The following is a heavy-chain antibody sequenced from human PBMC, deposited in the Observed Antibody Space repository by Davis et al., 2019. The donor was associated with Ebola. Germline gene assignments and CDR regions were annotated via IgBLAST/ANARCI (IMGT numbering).Heavy chain of an antibody. Sequence: GESLKISCVDSGLTFSNYDMSWVRQAPGKGLDWVSRISSNGATTYYADSVRGRFTISRDNSRNTLYLQMNSLRAEDTAIYYCGGAWDWGQGTLVTVSS. CDR2: ISSNGATT. CDR1: GLTFSNYD. V-gene: IGHV3-23*01. D-gene: IGHD1-26*01. J-gene: IGHJ4*02. CDR3: GGAWD.